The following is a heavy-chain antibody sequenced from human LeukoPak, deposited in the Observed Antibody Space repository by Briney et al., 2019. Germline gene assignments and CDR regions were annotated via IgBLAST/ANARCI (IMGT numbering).Heavy chain of an antibody. Sequence: SETLSLTCTVSGGSISSGGYYWSWIRQHPGKGLEWIGYIYYSGSTYYNPSLKSRVTISVDTSKNQFSLKLSYVTAADTAVYYCASGSVDNWFDPWGQGTLVTVSS. V-gene: IGHV4-31*03. D-gene: IGHD6-25*01. J-gene: IGHJ5*02. CDR2: IYYSGST. CDR3: ASGSVDNWFDP. CDR1: GGSISSGGYY.